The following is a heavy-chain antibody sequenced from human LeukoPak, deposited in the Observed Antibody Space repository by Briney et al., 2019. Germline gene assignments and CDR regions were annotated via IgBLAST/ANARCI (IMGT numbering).Heavy chain of an antibody. CDR1: GYTFTGYY. V-gene: IGHV1-2*02. CDR2: INPNSGGR. J-gene: IGHJ5*02. D-gene: IGHD2-2*01. Sequence: GAPVKVSCKASGYTFTGYYIHWVRQAPGQGLEWMAWINPNSGGRNYAQKFQGRLTVTRDTSISTSYMELSRLTSDDTAVYFCARGFQLPHPLEDWLDPWGQGTLVTVSS. CDR3: ARGFQLPHPLEDWLDP.